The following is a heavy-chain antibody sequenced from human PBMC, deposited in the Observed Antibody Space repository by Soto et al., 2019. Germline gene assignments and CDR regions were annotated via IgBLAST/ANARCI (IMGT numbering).Heavy chain of an antibody. Sequence: EVQLVESGGGLVQPGRSLRLSCAASGFTFDDYAMHWVRQAPGKGLEWVSGISWNSGSIGYADSVKGRFTISRDNAKNSLYLQMNSLRAEDTAVYYCAKGLESSSRGVRYFQHWGQGTLVTVSS. V-gene: IGHV3-9*01. CDR2: ISWNSGSI. CDR3: AKGLESSSRGVRYFQH. CDR1: GFTFDDYA. J-gene: IGHJ1*01. D-gene: IGHD6-13*01.